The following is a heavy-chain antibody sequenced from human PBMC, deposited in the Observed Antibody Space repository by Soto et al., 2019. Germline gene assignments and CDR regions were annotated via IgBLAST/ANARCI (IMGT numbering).Heavy chain of an antibody. V-gene: IGHV1-58*01. D-gene: IGHD3-9*01. CDR1: GFTFTSSA. J-gene: IGHJ4*02. CDR3: AADLFTDILTGYRFDY. Sequence: SVKVSCKASGFTFTSSAVQWVRQARGQRLEWIGWIVVGSGNTNYAQKFQERVTITRDMSTSTAYMELSSLRSEDTAVYYCAADLFTDILTGYRFDYWGQGTLVTVSS. CDR2: IVVGSGNT.